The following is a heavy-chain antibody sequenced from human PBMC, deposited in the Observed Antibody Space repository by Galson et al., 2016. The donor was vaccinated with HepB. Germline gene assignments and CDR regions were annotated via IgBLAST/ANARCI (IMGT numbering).Heavy chain of an antibody. CDR2: ISAYNDNT. D-gene: IGHD3-3*01. V-gene: IGHV1-18*01. CDR3: ARGYNYDFTYYGMDV. J-gene: IGHJ6*02. Sequence: SVKVSCKASGYTLSSYVITWVRQAPGQGLEWMGRISAYNDNTKYADKLQGRVTMTTDTSTNTAYMELRSLRSDDTAVYFCARGYNYDFTYYGMDVWGQGTTVTASS. CDR1: GYTLSSYV.